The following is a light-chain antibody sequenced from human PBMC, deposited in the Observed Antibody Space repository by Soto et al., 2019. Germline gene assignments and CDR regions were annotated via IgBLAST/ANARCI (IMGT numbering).Light chain of an antibody. CDR1: SSNIGAGYD. J-gene: IGLJ1*01. CDR3: QSYDSSLGGSV. CDR2: GNS. V-gene: IGLV1-40*01. Sequence: QSVLTQPPSVSGAPGQRVTISCTGSSSNIGAGYDVHWYQQLPGAAPKLLIYGNSNRPSGVPDRFSGSKSGTSASLAITGLQAEDEADYYCQSYDSSLGGSVFGTETKLTVL.